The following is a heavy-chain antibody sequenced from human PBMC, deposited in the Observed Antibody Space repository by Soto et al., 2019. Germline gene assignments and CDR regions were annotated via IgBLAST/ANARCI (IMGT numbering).Heavy chain of an antibody. J-gene: IGHJ3*02. Sequence: EVQLVESGGGLVQPGESLRLSCAASGFTFSSYWMTWVRQAPGKGLEWVANIKQDGSEKYYVDSVRGRFTMSRDNAKNSLYLQMNSLRAEDTAVYYCARVYMVGGEVAAFDIWGQGTMVTVSS. CDR3: ARVYMVGGEVAAFDI. V-gene: IGHV3-7*01. D-gene: IGHD3-10*01. CDR2: IKQDGSEK. CDR1: GFTFSSYW.